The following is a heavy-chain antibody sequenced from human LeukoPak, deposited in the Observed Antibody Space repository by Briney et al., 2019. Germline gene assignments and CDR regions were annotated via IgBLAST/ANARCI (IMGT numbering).Heavy chain of an antibody. J-gene: IGHJ4*02. CDR3: ARGLLPNNSGNDREFDY. Sequence: GGSLRLSCAASGFTFSSYAMHWVRQAPGKGLEWVAVISYDGSNKYYADSVKGRFTISRDNSKNTLYLQMNSLRAEDTAVYYCARGLLPNNSGNDREFDYWGQGTQVTVAS. D-gene: IGHD4-23*01. CDR2: ISYDGSNK. CDR1: GFTFSSYA. V-gene: IGHV3-30*04.